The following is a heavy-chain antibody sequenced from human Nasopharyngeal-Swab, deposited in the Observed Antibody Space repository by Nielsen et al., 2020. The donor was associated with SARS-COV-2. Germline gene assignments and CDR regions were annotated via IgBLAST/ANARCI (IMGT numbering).Heavy chain of an antibody. CDR2: IYYSGST. CDR3: ARLTYYDFWSGYYDFDY. D-gene: IGHD3-3*01. J-gene: IGHJ4*02. V-gene: IGHV4-39*01. CDR1: GGSISSSSYY. Sequence: SETLSLTCTVSGGSISSSSYYWGWIRQPPGKGLEWIGSIYYSGSTYYNLSLKSRVTISVDTSKNQFSLKLSSVTAADTAVYYCARLTYYDFWSGYYDFDYWGQGTLVTVSS.